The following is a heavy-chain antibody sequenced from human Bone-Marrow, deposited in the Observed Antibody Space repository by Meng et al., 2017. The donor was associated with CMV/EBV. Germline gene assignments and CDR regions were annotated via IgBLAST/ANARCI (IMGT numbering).Heavy chain of an antibody. CDR3: ARDQATGYYFDY. CDR2: IYYSGST. CDR1: GGAISSYY. J-gene: IGHJ4*02. V-gene: IGHV4-59*01. Sequence: SETLSLTCTVSGGAISSYYWSWIRQPPGKGLEWIGYIYYSGSTNYNPSLKSRVTISVDTSKNQFSLKLSSVTAADTAVYYCARDQATGYYFDYWGQGTRVTVSS. D-gene: IGHD3-10*01.